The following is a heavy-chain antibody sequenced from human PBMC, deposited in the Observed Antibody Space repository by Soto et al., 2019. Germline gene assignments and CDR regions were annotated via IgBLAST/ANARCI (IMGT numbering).Heavy chain of an antibody. CDR2: INPNGGNT. Sequence: QVQLVQSGAEVKKPGASVKVSCQTSGYTFASHYIHWVRQAPGQGLEWMGVINPNGGNTRYAQRFQDRLTLTTDTPTNTVHLDLSSLSSVDTAVSYCGRDTSGLDYWDQGTLVTVPS. J-gene: IGHJ4*02. V-gene: IGHV1-46*01. CDR1: GYTFASHY. CDR3: GRDTSGLDY.